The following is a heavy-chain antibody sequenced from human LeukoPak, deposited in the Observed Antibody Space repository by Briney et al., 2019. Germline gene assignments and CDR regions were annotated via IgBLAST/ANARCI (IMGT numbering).Heavy chain of an antibody. Sequence: SGGSLRLSCAASGFTFSSYGMHWVRQAPGKGLEWVAVISYDGSNKYYADSVKGRFTISRDNSKNTLYPQMNSLRAEDTAVYYCASTVLFDYWGQGTLVTVSS. CDR1: GFTFSSYG. D-gene: IGHD5/OR15-5a*01. V-gene: IGHV3-30*03. CDR3: ASTVLFDY. J-gene: IGHJ4*02. CDR2: ISYDGSNK.